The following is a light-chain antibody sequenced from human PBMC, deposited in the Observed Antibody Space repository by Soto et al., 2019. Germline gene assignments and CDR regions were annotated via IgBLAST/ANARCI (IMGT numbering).Light chain of an antibody. CDR1: QIVSSNY. V-gene: IGKV3-20*01. CDR2: GAS. Sequence: EIVLTQSPCTLSLSPGERATLSCRASQIVSSNYLAWYQQKPGQAPRLLIYGASSRATGIPDRFSGSGSGTDFTLTISRLEPEDFAVYYCQQYGSSTWTFGQGTKVDIK. CDR3: QQYGSSTWT. J-gene: IGKJ1*01.